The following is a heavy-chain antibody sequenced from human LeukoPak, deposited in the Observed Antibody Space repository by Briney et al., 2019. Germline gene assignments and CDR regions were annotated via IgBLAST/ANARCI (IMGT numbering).Heavy chain of an antibody. CDR3: ARVGDWNDLVY. CDR2: ISYTVTS. J-gene: IGHJ4*02. D-gene: IGHD1-1*01. V-gene: IGHV4-59*01. CDR1: GGSISTYY. Sequence: KSSETPSLTCTVSGGSISTYYWSWIRQPPGKGLEWIGYISYTVTSNYNPSLKSRVTISVDTSKNQFSLKLSSVTAADTAVYYCARVGDWNDLVYWGQGTLVTVSS.